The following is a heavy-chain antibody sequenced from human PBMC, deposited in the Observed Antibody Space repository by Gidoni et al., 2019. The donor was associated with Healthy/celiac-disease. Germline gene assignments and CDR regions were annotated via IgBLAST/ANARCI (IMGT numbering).Heavy chain of an antibody. Sequence: QVQLQESGPGLVKPSQTPSLTCIVSGGSISSGDYYWSWIRQPPGKGLEWIGYIDYSGSTYYNPSLKSRVTISVDASKNQFSLKLSSVTAADTAVYYCATPPRGAVAPFDYWGQGTLVTVSS. CDR1: GGSISSGDYY. V-gene: IGHV4-30-4*01. J-gene: IGHJ4*02. CDR3: ATPPRGAVAPFDY. D-gene: IGHD6-19*01. CDR2: IDYSGST.